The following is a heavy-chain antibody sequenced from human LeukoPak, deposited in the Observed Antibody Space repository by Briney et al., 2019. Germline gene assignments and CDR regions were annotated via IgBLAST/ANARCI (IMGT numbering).Heavy chain of an antibody. D-gene: IGHD3-9*01. CDR2: INAGNGNT. CDR1: GYTFTSYA. J-gene: IGHJ3*02. Sequence: ASVKVSCKASGYTFTSYAMHWVRQAPGQRLEWMGWINAGNGNTKYSQKFQGRVTITRDTSASTAYMELSSLRSEDTAVYYCARPYDILTGGAFDIWGQGTMVTVSS. V-gene: IGHV1-3*01. CDR3: ARPYDILTGGAFDI.